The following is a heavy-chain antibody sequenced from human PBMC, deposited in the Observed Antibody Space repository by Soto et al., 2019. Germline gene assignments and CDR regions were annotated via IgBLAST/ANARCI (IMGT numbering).Heavy chain of an antibody. CDR3: ARYFHYFGSGTYHDIFDY. J-gene: IGHJ4*02. Sequence: GASLKVSCKASGGTFSSYAISWVRQAPGQGLEWMGGIIPIFGTANYAQKFQGRVTITADESTSTAYMELSSLRSEDTAVFYCARYFHYFGSGTYHDIFDYWGQGTPVTVSS. V-gene: IGHV1-69*13. D-gene: IGHD3-10*01. CDR1: GGTFSSYA. CDR2: IIPIFGTA.